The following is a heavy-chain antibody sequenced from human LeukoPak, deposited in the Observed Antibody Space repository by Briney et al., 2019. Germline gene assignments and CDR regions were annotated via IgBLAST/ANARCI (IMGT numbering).Heavy chain of an antibody. Sequence: GGSLRLSCAASGFTFSSYWMSWVRQAPGKGLEWVANIKEDGSEKYYVASVKGRFTISRDNAKNSLFLEMNSLRAEDTAVYYCASGIAAAGTGWFDPWGQGTLVTVSS. CDR3: ASGIAAAGTGWFDP. CDR1: GFTFSSYW. J-gene: IGHJ5*02. V-gene: IGHV3-7*03. CDR2: IKEDGSEK. D-gene: IGHD6-13*01.